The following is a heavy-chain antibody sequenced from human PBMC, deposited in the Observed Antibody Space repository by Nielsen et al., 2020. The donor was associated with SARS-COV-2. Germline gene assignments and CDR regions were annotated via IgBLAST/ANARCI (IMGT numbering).Heavy chain of an antibody. CDR2: IYYSGST. Sequence: SETLSLTCTVSGGSISSYYWSWIRQPPGKGLEWIGYIYYSGSTNYNPSLKSRVTISVDTSKNQFSLKLSSVTAADTAVYYCARGGYCSGGSCYPYAYYYYGMDVCGQGTTVTFSS. CDR3: ARGGYCSGGSCYPYAYYYYGMDV. D-gene: IGHD2-15*01. V-gene: IGHV4-59*01. J-gene: IGHJ6*02. CDR1: GGSISSYY.